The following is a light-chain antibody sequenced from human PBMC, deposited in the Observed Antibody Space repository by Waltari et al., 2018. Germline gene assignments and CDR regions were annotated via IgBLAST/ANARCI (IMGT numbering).Light chain of an antibody. J-gene: IGLJ3*02. CDR1: SLRRYY. V-gene: IGLV3-19*01. CDR3: LSRDSSSTRV. CDR2: GHN. Sequence: SSELTQDPAVSVALGQTVRITCQGDSLRRYYASWYQQRPGQAPFLVLYGHNNRPSGIPDRFSGSPSGNTASLTITRAQAEDAGVYYCLSRDSSSTRVFGGGTTLTV.